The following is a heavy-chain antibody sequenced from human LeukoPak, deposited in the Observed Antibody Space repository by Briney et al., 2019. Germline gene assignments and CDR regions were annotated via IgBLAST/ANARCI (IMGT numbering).Heavy chain of an antibody. CDR1: GGSFSGYY. CDR3: ARGPQIWQWLVEALWGFDY. J-gene: IGHJ4*02. D-gene: IGHD6-19*01. V-gene: IGHV4-34*01. Sequence: SETLSLTCAVYGGSFSGYYWSWIRQPPGKGLEWIGEINHSGSTNYNPSLKSRVTISVDTPKNQFSLKLSSVTAADTAVYYCARGPQIWQWLVEALWGFDYWGQGTLVTVSS. CDR2: INHSGST.